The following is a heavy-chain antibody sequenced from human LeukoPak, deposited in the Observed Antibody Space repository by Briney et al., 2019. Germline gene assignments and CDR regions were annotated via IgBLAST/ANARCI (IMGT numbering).Heavy chain of an antibody. CDR3: ARGPDPLTVGALEP. D-gene: IGHD1-14*01. CDR2: INHSGST. J-gene: IGHJ4*02. V-gene: IGHV4-34*01. CDR1: GGSLSVYS. Sequence: SETLSLTCTVSGGSLSVYSWSWIRQPPGRGLEWIGEINHSGSTNYTPSLKSRVTILVDTSKNQFSLKLTSVTAADTAVYYCARGPDPLTVGALEPWGQGTLVTVSS.